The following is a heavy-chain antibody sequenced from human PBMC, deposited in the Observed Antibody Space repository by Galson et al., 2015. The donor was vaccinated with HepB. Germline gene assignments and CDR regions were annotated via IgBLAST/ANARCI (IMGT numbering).Heavy chain of an antibody. J-gene: IGHJ4*02. CDR3: ARGPSIAAPRGAFDY. D-gene: IGHD6-25*01. V-gene: IGHV3-30-3*01. CDR2: ISYDGSNK. Sequence: SLRLSCAASGFTFSSYAMHWVRQAPGKGLEWVAVISYDGSNKYYADSVKGRFTISRDNSKNTLYLQMNSLRAEDTAVYYCARGPSIAAPRGAFDYWGQGTLVTVSS. CDR1: GFTFSSYA.